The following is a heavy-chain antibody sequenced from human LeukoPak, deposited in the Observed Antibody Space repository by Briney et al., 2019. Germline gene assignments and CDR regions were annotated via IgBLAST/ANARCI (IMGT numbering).Heavy chain of an antibody. V-gene: IGHV1-69*06. Sequence: ASVKVSCKASGGTFSSYAISWVRQAPGQGLEWMGGIIPIFGTANYAQKFQGRVTITADKSTSTAYMELSSLRSEDTAVYYCARDAGSVGPGGYYYYGMDVWGEGTTVTVSS. D-gene: IGHD3-10*01. CDR2: IIPIFGTA. CDR3: ARDAGSVGPGGYYYYGMDV. J-gene: IGHJ6*04. CDR1: GGTFSSYA.